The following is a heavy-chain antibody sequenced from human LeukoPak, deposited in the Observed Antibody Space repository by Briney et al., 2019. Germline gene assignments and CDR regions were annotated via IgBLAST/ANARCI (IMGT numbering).Heavy chain of an antibody. V-gene: IGHV4-39*07. J-gene: IGHJ4*02. CDR3: ARGLAGQLFDY. Sequence: PSETLSLTCTVSSGSISTSNYYWGWVRQPPGKALEWIGNIFYSGSTYYSPSLKSRVTISLDTSRNQFSLKLNSVTAADTAVYYCARGLAGQLFDYWGQGTLVTVSS. CDR2: IFYSGST. D-gene: IGHD1-1*01. CDR1: SGSISTSNYY.